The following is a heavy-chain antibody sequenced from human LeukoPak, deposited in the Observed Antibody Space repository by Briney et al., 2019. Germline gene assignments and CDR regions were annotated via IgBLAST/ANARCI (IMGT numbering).Heavy chain of an antibody. CDR1: GYTFTSYD. CDR3: ARNNEYSYEGYYYYYMDV. CDR2: MNPNSGNT. Sequence: ASVKVSCKASGYTFTSYDINWVRQATGQGLEWMGWMNPNSGNTGYAQKFQGRVTITRNTSISTAYMELSSLRSEDTAVYYCARNNEYSYEGYYYYYMDVWGKGTTVTVSS. D-gene: IGHD5-18*01. V-gene: IGHV1-8*03. J-gene: IGHJ6*03.